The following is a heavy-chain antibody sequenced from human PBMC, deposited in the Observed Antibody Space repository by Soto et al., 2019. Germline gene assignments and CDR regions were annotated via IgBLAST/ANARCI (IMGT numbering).Heavy chain of an antibody. Sequence: SETLSLTCAVYGGSFSGYYWSWIRQPPGKGLEWIGEINHSGSTNYNPSLKSRVTISVDTSKNQFSLKLSSVTAADTAVYYCARGAPVSITMVRGVRGNWFDPWGQGTLVTVSS. D-gene: IGHD3-10*01. CDR3: ARGAPVSITMVRGVRGNWFDP. V-gene: IGHV4-34*01. J-gene: IGHJ5*02. CDR1: GGSFSGYY. CDR2: INHSGST.